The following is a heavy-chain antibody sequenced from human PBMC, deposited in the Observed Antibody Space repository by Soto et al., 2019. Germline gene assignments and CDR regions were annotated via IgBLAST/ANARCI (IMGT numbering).Heavy chain of an antibody. J-gene: IGHJ3*02. Sequence: QVQLQESGPGLVKPSQTLSLTCTVSGGSISSGGYYWSWIRQHPGKGLEWIGYIYYSGSTYYNPSRKSRVTISVDTSKNQFSLKLSSVTAADTAVYYCARVDGYGDYWLDAFDIWGQGTMVTVSS. CDR2: IYYSGST. V-gene: IGHV4-31*03. CDR1: GGSISSGGYY. CDR3: ARVDGYGDYWLDAFDI. D-gene: IGHD4-17*01.